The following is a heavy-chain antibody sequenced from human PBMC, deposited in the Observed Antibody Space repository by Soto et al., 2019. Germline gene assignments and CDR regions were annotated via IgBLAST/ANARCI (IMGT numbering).Heavy chain of an antibody. J-gene: IGHJ4*02. Sequence: GASVKVSCKASGYTFTGYYMHWVRQAPGQGLEWMGWINPNSGGTNYAQKFQGRVTMTRDTSISTAYMELSRLRSDDTAVYYCARSRAYSSSRTNDYWGQGTLVTVSS. CDR1: GYTFTGYY. D-gene: IGHD6-13*01. CDR3: ARSRAYSSSRTNDY. V-gene: IGHV1-2*02. CDR2: INPNSGGT.